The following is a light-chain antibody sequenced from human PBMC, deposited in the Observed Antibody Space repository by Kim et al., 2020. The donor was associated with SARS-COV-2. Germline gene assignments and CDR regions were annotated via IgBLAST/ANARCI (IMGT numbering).Light chain of an antibody. J-gene: IGKJ1*01. CDR2: AAS. CDR1: QGIRSD. Sequence: AIQMTQSPSSLSVSVGDRVTITCRASQGIRSDLGWYQQKPGKAPKLLIYAASSLQSGVPSRFSGSGSGTDFTLTISSLQPEDFATYYCLQDYNSPMTFGQGTKVDIK. V-gene: IGKV1-6*01. CDR3: LQDYNSPMT.